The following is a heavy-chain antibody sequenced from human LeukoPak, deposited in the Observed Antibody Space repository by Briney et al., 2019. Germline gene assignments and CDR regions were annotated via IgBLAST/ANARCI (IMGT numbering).Heavy chain of an antibody. CDR2: IYPGDSDN. D-gene: IGHD5-18*01. CDR1: GYLFTSYW. CDR3: ARHGDTAMGSDFDY. Sequence: GGALQIYWKGSGYLFTSYWIGGARQMPGKGLEGMGIIYPGDSDNRYSPSYEGQDTISDDKYNSTAYLQWSSLKASDTAMYYCARHGDTAMGSDFDYWGRGTLVTVSS. V-gene: IGHV5-51*01. J-gene: IGHJ4*02.